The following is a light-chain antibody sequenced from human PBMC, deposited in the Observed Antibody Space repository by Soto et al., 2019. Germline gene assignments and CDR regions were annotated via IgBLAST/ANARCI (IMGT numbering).Light chain of an antibody. V-gene: IGLV2-11*01. Sequence: QSVLTQPRSVSGSPGQSLTISCTGTSSDVGGYNYVSWYQQHPGKVPKLMIYDVTKRPSGVPDRFSGSKSGNTAYLTISGIHLEAEDDYYCCSHAGSYTDVFGTGT. CDR1: SSDVGGYNY. CDR3: CSHAGSYTDV. J-gene: IGLJ1*01. CDR2: DVT.